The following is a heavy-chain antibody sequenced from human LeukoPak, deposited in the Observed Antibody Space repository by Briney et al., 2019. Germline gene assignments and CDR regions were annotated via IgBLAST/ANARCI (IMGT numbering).Heavy chain of an antibody. CDR3: PRHWV. CDR2: ISGGGART. D-gene: IGHD3-16*01. Sequence: GGSLRLSCAASGFTFSDFDMSWVRQAPGKGLEWVSAISGGGARTYYADSVTGRFTISTDNSKNTLYLQMHSLRAEDAAVYYCPRHWVWGQGTLVTVSS. V-gene: IGHV3-23*01. J-gene: IGHJ4*02. CDR1: GFTFSDFD.